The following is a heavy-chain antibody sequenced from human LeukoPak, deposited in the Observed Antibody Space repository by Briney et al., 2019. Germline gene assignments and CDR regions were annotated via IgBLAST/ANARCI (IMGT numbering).Heavy chain of an antibody. J-gene: IGHJ6*03. V-gene: IGHV1-18*01. CDR1: GYTFTSYG. D-gene: IGHD6-19*01. CDR2: ISAYNGNT. CDR3: ARVLSSGWAHYYYYYHMDV. Sequence: ASVKVSCKASGYTFTSYGISWVRQAPGQGLEWMGWISAYNGNTNYAQKLQGRVTMTTDTSTSTAYMELRSLRSDDTAVYYCARVLSSGWAHYYYYYHMDVWGKGTTVTVSS.